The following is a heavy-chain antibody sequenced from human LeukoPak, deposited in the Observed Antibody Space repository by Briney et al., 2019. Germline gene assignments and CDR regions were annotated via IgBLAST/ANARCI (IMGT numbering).Heavy chain of an antibody. Sequence: GRSLRFSCAASGFTFSSYGMHWVHQAPGKGLEWVAVISYDGSNKYYADSVKGRFTVSRDNSKNTLYLQINSLRAEDTAVYYCAKDRSYLGYGFRLFGEPDYWGQGTLVTVSS. CDR2: ISYDGSNK. D-gene: IGHD3-10*02. J-gene: IGHJ4*02. V-gene: IGHV3-30*18. CDR3: AKDRSYLGYGFRLFGEPDY. CDR1: GFTFSSYG.